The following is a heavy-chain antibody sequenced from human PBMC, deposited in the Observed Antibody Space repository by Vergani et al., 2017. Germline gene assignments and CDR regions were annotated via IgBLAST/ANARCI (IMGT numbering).Heavy chain of an antibody. J-gene: IGHJ4*02. V-gene: IGHV3-23*01. CDR3: AKDDRLFTVTH. D-gene: IGHD4-17*01. Sequence: EVQLLESGGGLVQPGGSLRLSCAASGFTFRSYVMSWVRQAPGKGLEWVSAISGSGGSTYYADSVKGRFTISRDNSKNTLYLQMNSLRAEDTAVYYCAKDDRLFTVTHWGQGTLVTVSS. CDR1: GFTFRSYV. CDR2: ISGSGGST.